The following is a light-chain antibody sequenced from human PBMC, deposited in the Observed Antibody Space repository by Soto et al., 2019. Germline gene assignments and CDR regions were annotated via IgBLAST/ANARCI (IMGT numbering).Light chain of an antibody. CDR1: QTVSSY. CDR3: QQSFTTPS. CDR2: ATS. V-gene: IGKV1-39*01. J-gene: IGKJ5*01. Sequence: EIQMTQSPSSLAASFLDGVNGTCRASQTVSSYLNWYQQKPGTVPKLLIYATSNLQSGVPSRFSGRGFGTDFTLTISSLQPEDFATYYCQQSFTTPSFGQGTRLEIK.